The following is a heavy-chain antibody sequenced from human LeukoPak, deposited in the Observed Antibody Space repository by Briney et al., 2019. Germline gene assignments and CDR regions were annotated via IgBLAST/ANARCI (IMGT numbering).Heavy chain of an antibody. V-gene: IGHV1-2*06. CDR3: ARSGIAVAGRGVDY. Sequence: ASVKVSCKASGYTFTGYYMHWVRQAPGQGLEWMGRINPNSGGTNYAQKFQGRVTMTRDTSISTAYMELSRLRSDDTAVYYCARSGIAVAGRGVDYWGQGTLVTVSS. CDR1: GYTFTGYY. J-gene: IGHJ4*02. CDR2: INPNSGGT. D-gene: IGHD6-19*01.